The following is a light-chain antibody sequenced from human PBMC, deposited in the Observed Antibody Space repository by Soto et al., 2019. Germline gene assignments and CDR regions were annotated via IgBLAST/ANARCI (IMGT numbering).Light chain of an antibody. Sequence: EIGLTHSPGTLSLSPGERATLSCRASQSVSNNYLAWYQQKPGQAPSLLIYGASNRATGLPDRFSGSWSGTDFTPATSRLKPEDVAVYECRQYGSSGTFGQTTKVVVK. J-gene: IGKJ1*01. CDR3: RQYGSSGT. V-gene: IGKV3-20*01. CDR2: GAS. CDR1: QSVSNNY.